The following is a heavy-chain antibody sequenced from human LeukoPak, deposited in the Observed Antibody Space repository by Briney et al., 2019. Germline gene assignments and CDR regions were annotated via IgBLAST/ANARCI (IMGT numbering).Heavy chain of an antibody. CDR1: GFTFSSYA. Sequence: QSGGSLRLSCAASGFTFSSYAMSWVRQAPGKGLEWVSAISGSGGSTYYADSVKGRFTISRDNSKSTLYLQMNSLRAEDTAVYYCAKDPYYYGSGSYRYWGQGTLVTVSS. J-gene: IGHJ4*02. CDR3: AKDPYYYGSGSYRY. D-gene: IGHD3-10*01. V-gene: IGHV3-23*01. CDR2: ISGSGGST.